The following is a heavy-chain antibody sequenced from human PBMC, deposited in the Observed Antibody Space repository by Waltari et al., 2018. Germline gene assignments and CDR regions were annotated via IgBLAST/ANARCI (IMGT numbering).Heavy chain of an antibody. CDR2: ISGSGSTP. J-gene: IGHJ5*01. V-gene: IGHV3-23*01. Sequence: EVQLLESGGGLVQPGGSLRLSCAASGFGFSGYAMNWVRQAPGKGLEWVSAISGSGSTPFYADSVKGRFTISRDNSKNTVFLQMNSLRAEETAVYYCAKAIKGYNSAWFDYWGQGTLVTVSS. CDR3: AKAIKGYNSAWFDY. CDR1: GFGFSGYA. D-gene: IGHD3-3*01.